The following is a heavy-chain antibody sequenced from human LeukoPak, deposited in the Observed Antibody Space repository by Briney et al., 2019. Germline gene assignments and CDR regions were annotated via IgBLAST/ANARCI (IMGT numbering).Heavy chain of an antibody. V-gene: IGHV4-4*02. CDR2: VNLQGST. Sequence: SETLSLTCGVSGGSITQTNYWTWVRQPPGKGLEWIGEVNLQGSTNYNPSLMGRVAISVDKSENHVSLQLTSVTAADTPGYYFAREGGPYRPLDYSGQGTLVTVSS. CDR1: GGSITQTNY. J-gene: IGHJ4*02. CDR3: AREGGPYRPLDY.